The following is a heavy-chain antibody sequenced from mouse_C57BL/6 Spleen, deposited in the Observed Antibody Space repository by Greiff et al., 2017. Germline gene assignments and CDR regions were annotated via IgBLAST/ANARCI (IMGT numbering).Heavy chain of an antibody. J-gene: IGHJ2*01. V-gene: IGHV1-59*01. CDR3: ASYYGSSFDY. D-gene: IGHD1-1*01. CDR1: GYTFTSYW. Sequence: QVQLQQPGAELVRPGTSVKLSCKASGYTFTSYWMHWVKQRPGQGLEWIGVIDPSDSYPNYNQKFKGKATLTVDTSSSTAYMQLSSLTSEDSAVYYCASYYGSSFDYWGQGTTLTVSS. CDR2: IDPSDSYP.